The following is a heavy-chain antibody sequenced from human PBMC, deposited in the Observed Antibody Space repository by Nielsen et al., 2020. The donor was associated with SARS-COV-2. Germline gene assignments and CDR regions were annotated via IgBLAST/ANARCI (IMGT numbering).Heavy chain of an antibody. CDR3: ARSAAAAGPFDY. Sequence: SGPTLVKPTQTLTLTCTFSGFSLITNGMCVSWIRQPPGKALEWLALIDWGDDKYYSRSLRTRLTISKDTSKNQVVLTMANMDPADTATYYCARSAAAAGPFDYWGQGTLVTVSS. CDR2: IDWGDDK. V-gene: IGHV2-70*01. D-gene: IGHD6-13*01. J-gene: IGHJ4*02. CDR1: GFSLITNGMC.